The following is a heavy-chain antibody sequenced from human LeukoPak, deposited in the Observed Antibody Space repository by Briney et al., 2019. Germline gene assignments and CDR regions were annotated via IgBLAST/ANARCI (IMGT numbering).Heavy chain of an antibody. CDR1: GYTLTELS. J-gene: IGHJ5*02. V-gene: IGHV1-24*01. Sequence: ASVKVSCKVSGYTLTELSMHWVRQAPGKGLEGMGGFDPEDGETIYAQEFQSRVTMTEDTSTDTAYMELSSLRSEDTAVYYCATEPRRWVVPPWFDPWGQGTLVTVSS. CDR3: ATEPRRWVVPPWFDP. D-gene: IGHD4-23*01. CDR2: FDPEDGET.